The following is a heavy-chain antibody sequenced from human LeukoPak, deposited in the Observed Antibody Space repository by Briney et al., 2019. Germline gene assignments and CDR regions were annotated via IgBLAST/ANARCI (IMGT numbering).Heavy chain of an antibody. Sequence: SQTLSLTCTVSGGSISSGDYYWSWIRQPPGKGLEWIGYIYYSGSTYYNPSLKSRVTISVDTSKNQFSLKLSSVTAADTAVYYCAREATYSGYANYGMDVWGQGTLVTVSS. CDR3: AREATYSGYANYGMDV. CDR1: GGSISSGDYY. J-gene: IGHJ6*02. V-gene: IGHV4-30-4*01. CDR2: IYYSGST. D-gene: IGHD5-12*01.